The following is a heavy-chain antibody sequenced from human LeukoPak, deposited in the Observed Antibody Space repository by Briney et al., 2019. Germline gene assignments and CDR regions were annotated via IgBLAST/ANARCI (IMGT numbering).Heavy chain of an antibody. D-gene: IGHD3-9*01. J-gene: IGHJ4*02. CDR2: IIPIFGTA. V-gene: IGHV1-69*05. Sequence: SVKVSCKASGGTFSSYAISWVRQAPGQGLEWMGRIIPIFGTANYAQKFQGRVTITTDESTSTAYMELSSLRSEDTAVYYCAIREYDILTGYYDTPIDYWCQGTLVTVSS. CDR1: GGTFSSYA. CDR3: AIREYDILTGYYDTPIDY.